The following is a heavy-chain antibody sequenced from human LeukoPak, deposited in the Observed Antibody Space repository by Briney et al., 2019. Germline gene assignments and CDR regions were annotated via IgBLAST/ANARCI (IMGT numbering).Heavy chain of an antibody. Sequence: SVNVSCKASGRTFSSYAISWVRPAPGQGLEWIGRIIPIFGTANYAQKFQGRVTITADKSTSTAYMELSRLRSEDTAVYYCARDQTGTGDLEAYYYYYMDVWGKGTTVTVSS. D-gene: IGHD7-27*01. CDR2: IIPIFGTA. J-gene: IGHJ6*03. CDR3: ARDQTGTGDLEAYYYYYMDV. V-gene: IGHV1-69*06. CDR1: GRTFSSYA.